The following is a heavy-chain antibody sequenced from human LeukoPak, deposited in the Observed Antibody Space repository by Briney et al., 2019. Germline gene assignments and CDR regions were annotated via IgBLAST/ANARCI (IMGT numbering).Heavy chain of an antibody. CDR1: GFTFSSYA. CDR3: AKDPELRYSDWSPFYYFDY. V-gene: IGHV3-23*01. CDR2: ISGSGGST. Sequence: GGSLRLSCAASGFTFSSYAMSWVRQAPGKGLEWVSAISGSGGSTYYADSVKGRFTISRDNSKNTLYLQMNSLRAEDTAVYYCAKDPELRYSDWSPFYYFDYWGQGTLVTVSS. J-gene: IGHJ4*02. D-gene: IGHD3-9*01.